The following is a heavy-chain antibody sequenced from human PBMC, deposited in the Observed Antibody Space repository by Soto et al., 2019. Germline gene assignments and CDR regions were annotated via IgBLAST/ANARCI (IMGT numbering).Heavy chain of an antibody. CDR2: IYYSGST. V-gene: IGHV4-39*01. Sequence: SETLSLTCTVSGVSISSSNYYWGWIRQPPGKGLEWIGNIYYSGSTSYNPSLRSRVTISIDTSKNQFSLKLTSVSAADTAVYYCARRPIMITLGGVIDYYFDFWGQGSLVTVSS. CDR3: ARRPIMITLGGVIDYYFDF. CDR1: GVSISSSNYY. D-gene: IGHD3-16*02. J-gene: IGHJ4*02.